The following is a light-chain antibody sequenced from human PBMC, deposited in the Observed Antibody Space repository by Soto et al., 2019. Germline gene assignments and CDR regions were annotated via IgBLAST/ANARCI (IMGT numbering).Light chain of an antibody. Sequence: EIVLTQSPATLSLSPGERATLSCRASQSFSRYLAFYQQKPGQAXXXXIXDASYRATGIPARFSGSGSGTDFTLTISRLEPEDFAVYYCQQYGSSGTFGQGTKVDIK. V-gene: IGKV3-11*01. J-gene: IGKJ1*01. CDR1: QSFSRY. CDR3: QQYGSSGT. CDR2: DAS.